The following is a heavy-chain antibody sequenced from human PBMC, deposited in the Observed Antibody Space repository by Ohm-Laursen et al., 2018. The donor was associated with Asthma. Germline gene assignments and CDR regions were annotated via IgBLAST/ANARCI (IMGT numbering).Heavy chain of an antibody. D-gene: IGHD2-15*01. CDR3: ARETATGSQNIHYYDLDV. V-gene: IGHV3-30-3*01. CDR2: GGSYYDGGLK. CDR1: GFTFRSYA. Sequence: SLRLSCTATGFTFRSYAMHWVRQAPGKGLEWVAVGGSYYDGGLKYYADSVNGRFTVSRDDSKNTLYLQMNTLRAEDTAVYYCARETATGSQNIHYYDLDVWGQGTTVSVSS. J-gene: IGHJ6*02.